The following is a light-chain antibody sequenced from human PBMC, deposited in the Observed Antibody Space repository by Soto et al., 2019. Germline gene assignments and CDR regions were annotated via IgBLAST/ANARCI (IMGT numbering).Light chain of an antibody. CDR3: QQLNRP. CDR1: QGISSY. J-gene: IGKJ5*01. CDR2: AAS. V-gene: IGKV1-9*01. Sequence: NLTPSVERGSVGERVTITCRASQGISSYLAWYQQKPGKAPKLLIYAASTLQSGVPSRFSGSGSGKEFPLTISSLQPEDFATYCCQQLNRPVGQGTRLEIK.